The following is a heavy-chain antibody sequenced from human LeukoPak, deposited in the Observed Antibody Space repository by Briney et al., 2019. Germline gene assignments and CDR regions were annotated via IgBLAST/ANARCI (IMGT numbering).Heavy chain of an antibody. D-gene: IGHD3/OR15-3a*01. CDR2: ISAHSDFT. Sequence: ASVKVSCKASGYTFTNYGIAWVRQAPGQGPEWLGSISAHSDFTDSAQNFQGRFLMTIDTSTTTAYLEVRSLRSDDTAVYYCARYYDFLTGFYDHWGQGTLVTVSS. V-gene: IGHV1-18*01. CDR3: ARYYDFLTGFYDH. J-gene: IGHJ4*02. CDR1: GYTFTNYG.